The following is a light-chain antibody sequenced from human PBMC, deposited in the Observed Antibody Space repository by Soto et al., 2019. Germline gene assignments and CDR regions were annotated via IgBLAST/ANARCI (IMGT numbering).Light chain of an antibody. Sequence: QSALTQPASVSGAPGEASSISCTENSSDVGGYKYVSWYQQHPDKAPKLIIYDVTNQPSGISNRFSGSKSGNTASLTISGLQAEDEADYYCSSHTSSSSYASGPGTKVPLL. CDR2: DVT. V-gene: IGLV2-14*01. J-gene: IGLJ1*01. CDR1: SSDVGGYKY. CDR3: SSHTSSSSYA.